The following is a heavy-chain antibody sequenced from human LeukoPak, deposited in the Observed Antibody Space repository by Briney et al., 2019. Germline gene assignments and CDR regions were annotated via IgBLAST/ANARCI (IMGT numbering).Heavy chain of an antibody. Sequence: GGSLRLSCAASGFTFSSYAMNWFRQAPGKGLEWVAVISYDGSNKYYADSVKGRFTISRDNSKNTLYLQMNSLRAEDTAVYYCARDRSSSWPHYYYYYMDVWGKGTTVTVSS. CDR1: GFTFSSYA. V-gene: IGHV3-30*01. CDR3: ARDRSSSWPHYYYYYMDV. D-gene: IGHD6-13*01. CDR2: ISYDGSNK. J-gene: IGHJ6*03.